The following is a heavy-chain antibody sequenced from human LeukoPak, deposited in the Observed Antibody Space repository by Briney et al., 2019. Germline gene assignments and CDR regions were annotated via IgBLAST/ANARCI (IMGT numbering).Heavy chain of an antibody. Sequence: ETLSLTCTVSGGSISSYFWSWIRQSPGKGLEWIGPMYHSGSTNYNPSLKSRVIMSQDTSTNQFSLQVNSVTAADSAVYYCARSFRGYSQGYYYYAMDVWGQGTTVTVFS. D-gene: IGHD5-18*01. CDR2: MYHSGST. CDR3: ARSFRGYSQGYYYYAMDV. V-gene: IGHV4-59*01. J-gene: IGHJ6*02. CDR1: GGSISSYF.